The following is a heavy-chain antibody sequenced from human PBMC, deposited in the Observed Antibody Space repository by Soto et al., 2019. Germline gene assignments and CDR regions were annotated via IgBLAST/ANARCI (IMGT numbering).Heavy chain of an antibody. CDR3: ARSPIDHFWSGYYTDTTTYFEY. D-gene: IGHD3-3*02. CDR2: IYYSGST. V-gene: IGHV4-39*01. Sequence: SVRLSRTWTVARGGISGSSYYWGWIGNPPGKGLEWIGSIYYSGSTYYNPSLKSRVTISVATSKNQFSLKLSSVTASEPAVYYCARSPIDHFWSGYYTDTTTYFEYGGQGTLLTVST. J-gene: IGHJ4*02. CDR1: RGGISGSSYY.